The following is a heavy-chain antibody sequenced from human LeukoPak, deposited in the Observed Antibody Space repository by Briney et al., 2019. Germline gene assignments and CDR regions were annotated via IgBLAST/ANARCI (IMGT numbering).Heavy chain of an antibody. V-gene: IGHV3-30*03. J-gene: IGHJ6*03. Sequence: GGSLRLSCAASGFTFSSYGMHWVRQAPGKGLEWVAVISYDGSNKYYADSVKGRFTISRDNSKNTLYLQMNSLRAEDTAVYYCAREQQLGGRWWYMDVWGKGTTVTVSS. D-gene: IGHD6-6*01. CDR2: ISYDGSNK. CDR1: GFTFSSYG. CDR3: AREQQLGGRWWYMDV.